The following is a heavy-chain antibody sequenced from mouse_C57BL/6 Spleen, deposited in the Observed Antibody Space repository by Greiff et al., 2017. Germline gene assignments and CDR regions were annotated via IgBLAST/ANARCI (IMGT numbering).Heavy chain of an antibody. V-gene: IGHV10-1*01. Sequence: EVQVVEPGGGLVQPKGSLKLSCAASGSSFHTYAMNWVRQAPGKGLEWVARIRSKSNNYATYHADSVKDRFTIARDYSESMLYLQMNNLKAEDAAKYYCVGDYCGSNYYFDYWGQGTTLTVSS. D-gene: IGHD1-1*01. CDR2: IRSKSNNYAT. CDR1: GSSFHTYA. CDR3: VGDYCGSNYYFDY. J-gene: IGHJ2*01.